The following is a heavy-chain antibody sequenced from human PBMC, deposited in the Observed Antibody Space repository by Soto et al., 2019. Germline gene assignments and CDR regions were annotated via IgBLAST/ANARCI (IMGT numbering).Heavy chain of an antibody. CDR1: GYTFTSYD. J-gene: IGHJ4*02. CDR3: AREKSCPLDY. CDR2: RNPNSCNT. Sequence: QVQLVQSGAEVKKPGATVKVSCKASGYTFTSYDINWVLQATGQGLEWMGWRNPNSCNTGYAQKFQGRVTRTRNTSISTAYMELRSLRSEDTAVYYCAREKSCPLDYWGQGTLVTVSS. V-gene: IGHV1-8*01.